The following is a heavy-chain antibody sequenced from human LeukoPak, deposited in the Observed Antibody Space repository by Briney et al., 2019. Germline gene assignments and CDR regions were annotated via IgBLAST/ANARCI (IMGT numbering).Heavy chain of an antibody. CDR2: IRYDGSNK. Sequence: GGSLRLSCAASGFTFSSYGMHWVRQAPGKGLEWVAFIRYDGSNKYYADSVKGRFTISRDNSKNTLYLQMNSLRAEDTAVYYCARDGWEGLSAGTIDYWGQGTLVTVSS. D-gene: IGHD6-13*01. J-gene: IGHJ4*02. CDR3: ARDGWEGLSAGTIDY. V-gene: IGHV3-30*02. CDR1: GFTFSSYG.